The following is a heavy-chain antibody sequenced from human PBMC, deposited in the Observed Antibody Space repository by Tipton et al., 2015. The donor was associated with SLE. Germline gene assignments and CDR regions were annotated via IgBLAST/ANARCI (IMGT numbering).Heavy chain of an antibody. CDR1: GDSINPYY. Sequence: TLSLTCTVSGDSINPYYWSWIRQSPGKPLEWNGYIYYSGSTNYNPSLKSRVTISVDTSKNQFSLKLSSVTAADTAVYYCARLGGGYSVDSWGQGTLVTVSS. CDR2: IYYSGST. J-gene: IGHJ4*02. D-gene: IGHD5-12*01. CDR3: ARLGGGYSVDS. V-gene: IGHV4-59*07.